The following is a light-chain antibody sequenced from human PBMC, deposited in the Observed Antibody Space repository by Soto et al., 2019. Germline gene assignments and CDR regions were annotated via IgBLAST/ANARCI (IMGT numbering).Light chain of an antibody. J-gene: IGKJ5*01. CDR3: QQRSNWPPT. Sequence: EIVLTQSPATLSLSPGDRATLSCRASQSVSSYLAWYQQKPGQAPRLLIYDASNRATGIPARFSGSGSGTDFTLTIHSLKPEDFAVYYCQQRSNWPPTFGQGTRLESK. V-gene: IGKV3-11*01. CDR2: DAS. CDR1: QSVSSY.